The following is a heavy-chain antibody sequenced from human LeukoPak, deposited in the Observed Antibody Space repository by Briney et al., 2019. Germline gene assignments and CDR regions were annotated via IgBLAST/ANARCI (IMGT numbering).Heavy chain of an antibody. V-gene: IGHV3-73*01. CDR2: IRSKANSYAT. D-gene: IGHD3-10*01. Sequence: PGASLKLSCAASGFTFSGSAMHWVRQASGKGLEWVGSIRSKANSYATAYAASVKGRFTISRDDSKNTAYLQMHSLKTEDTAVYYCTSRNYYGSGSPNYYYYGMDVWGQGTTVTVSS. CDR3: TSRNYYGSGSPNYYYYGMDV. J-gene: IGHJ6*02. CDR1: GFTFSGSA.